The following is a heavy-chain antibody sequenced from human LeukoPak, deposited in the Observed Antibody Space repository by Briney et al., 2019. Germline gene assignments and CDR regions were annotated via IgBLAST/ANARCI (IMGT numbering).Heavy chain of an antibody. V-gene: IGHV3-30*02. CDR2: MQYDGSIK. Sequence: PGGSLRLSCAASGFTFSSYDMHWVRQAPGKGLEWVAFMQYDGSIKYYADSVKGRFTISRDNSKNTLYLQMDSLRADDTAVYFCARDSIRQQLYYFDYWGQGTLVTVSS. CDR3: ARDSIRQQLYYFDY. D-gene: IGHD6-13*01. CDR1: GFTFSSYD. J-gene: IGHJ4*02.